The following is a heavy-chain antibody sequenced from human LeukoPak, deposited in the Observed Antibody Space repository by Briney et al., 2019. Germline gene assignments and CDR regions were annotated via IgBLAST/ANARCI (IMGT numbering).Heavy chain of an antibody. Sequence: ASETQALTCTVSAGSISSYYWSWIRQPPGRGLEWIGYISYSGSTNYNPSLKSRVTISADTSKNQVSLTLSSVTAADTAVYYCARHPDLYFFDYWGQGTLVTVSS. CDR1: AGSISSYY. D-gene: IGHD3-3*01. CDR2: ISYSGST. CDR3: ARHPDLYFFDY. V-gene: IGHV4-59*08. J-gene: IGHJ4*02.